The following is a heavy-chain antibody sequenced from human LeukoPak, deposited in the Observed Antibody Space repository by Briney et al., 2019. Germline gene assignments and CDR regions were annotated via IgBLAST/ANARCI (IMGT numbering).Heavy chain of an antibody. D-gene: IGHD1-14*01. V-gene: IGHV4-38-2*01. Sequence: PSETLSLTCAVSSRSISNVYYWGWIRQPPGKGLEWIGSIYHNGNTFYNPSLKSRITISVDTSKNQFSLKLSSVTAADTALYYCARHTVHHNANGAFDVWGQGTLVTVSA. CDR2: IYHNGNT. CDR1: SRSISNVYY. CDR3: ARHTVHHNANGAFDV. J-gene: IGHJ3*01.